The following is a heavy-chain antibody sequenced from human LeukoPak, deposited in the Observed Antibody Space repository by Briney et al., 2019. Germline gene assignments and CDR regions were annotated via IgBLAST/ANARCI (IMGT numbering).Heavy chain of an antibody. CDR2: ITDSGDVT. J-gene: IGHJ6*03. Sequence: GGSLRLSCAASGFTFRGYAMAWVRQAPGKGLEWVSTITDSGDVTYYTDSVKGRFTISRDNSKNTLYLQMHSLTAADTALYFCAKGPTGAPSFYYFFYLDGWGKGSTVIVSS. V-gene: IGHV3-23*01. CDR1: GFTFRGYA. D-gene: IGHD2-8*02. CDR3: AKGPTGAPSFYYFFYLDG.